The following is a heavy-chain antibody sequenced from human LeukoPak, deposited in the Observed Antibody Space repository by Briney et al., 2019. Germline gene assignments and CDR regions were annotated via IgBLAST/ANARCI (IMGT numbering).Heavy chain of an antibody. CDR3: ARDSGSYYDSSGYSY. CDR2: IYYSGST. V-gene: IGHV4-59*01. D-gene: IGHD3-22*01. CDR1: GGSISSYY. J-gene: IGHJ4*02. Sequence: SETLSLTCTVSGGSISSYYWSWIRQPPGKGLEWIGYIYYSGSTNYNPSLKSRVTISVDTSKNQFSLKLSSVTAADTAVYYCARDSGSYYDSSGYSYWGQGTLVTVSS.